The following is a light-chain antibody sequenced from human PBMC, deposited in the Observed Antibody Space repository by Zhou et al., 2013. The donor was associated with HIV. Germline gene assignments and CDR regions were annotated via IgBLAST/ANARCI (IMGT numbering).Light chain of an antibody. J-gene: IGLJ2*01. Sequence: QSVLTQSPSVSGAPGQRVTISCTGSSSNIGADYDVHWYQQLPGTAPKLLIYADSNRPSGVPDRFSGSKSGTSASLAITGLQAEDEADYYCQSYDSSLSGSVVFGGGTKLTVL. V-gene: IGLV1-40*01. CDR1: SSNIGADYD. CDR3: QSYDSSLSGSVV. CDR2: ADS.